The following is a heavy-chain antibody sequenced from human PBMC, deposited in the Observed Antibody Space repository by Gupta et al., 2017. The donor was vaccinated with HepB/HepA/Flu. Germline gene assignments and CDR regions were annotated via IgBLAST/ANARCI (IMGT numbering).Heavy chain of an antibody. CDR2: INPNSGGT. V-gene: IGHV1-2*04. CDR3: ARVRPSAYYDFWSGHHDAFDI. CDR1: GCTFTGYY. Sequence: QVQLAQSGAEVKRPGASGKVGCKASGCTFTGYYMHWVRKATGQGLEWMGWINPNSGGTNYAQKFQGWVTMTRDTSISTAYMELSRLRSDDTAVYYCARVRPSAYYDFWSGHHDAFDIWGQGTMVTVSS. J-gene: IGHJ3*02. D-gene: IGHD3-3*01.